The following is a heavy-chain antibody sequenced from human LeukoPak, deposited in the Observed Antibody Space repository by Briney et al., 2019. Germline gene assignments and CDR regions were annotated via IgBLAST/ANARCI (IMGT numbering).Heavy chain of an antibody. CDR1: GFTFSSYW. CDR3: AGGFHYDYVWGSYRYSDYFDY. J-gene: IGHJ4*02. D-gene: IGHD3-16*02. Sequence: GGSLRLSCAASGFTFSSYWMHWVRQAPGKGLVWVSRINSDGSSTSYADSVKGRFTISRDNAKNTLYLQMNSLRAEDTAVYYCAGGFHYDYVWGSYRYSDYFDYWGQGTLVTVSS. V-gene: IGHV3-74*01. CDR2: INSDGSST.